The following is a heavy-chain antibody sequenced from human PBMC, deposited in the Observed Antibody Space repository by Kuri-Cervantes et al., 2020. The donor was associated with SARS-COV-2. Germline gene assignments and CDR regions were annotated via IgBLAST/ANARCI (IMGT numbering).Heavy chain of an antibody. CDR2: IYHSGST. CDR1: GGSIRSYY. J-gene: IGHJ4*02. Sequence: GSLRLSCTVSGGSIRSYYWSWIRQPPGKGLEWIGSIYHSGSTYYNPSLKSRITISVDTSKNQFSLKLSSVTAADTAVYYCARLKAGQFDYWGQGTLVTVSS. V-gene: IGHV4-59*08. CDR3: ARLKAGQFDY.